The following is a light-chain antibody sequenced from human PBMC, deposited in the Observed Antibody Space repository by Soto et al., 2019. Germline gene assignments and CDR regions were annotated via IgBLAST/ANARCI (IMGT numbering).Light chain of an antibody. Sequence: DIQMTQSPSYVSASVCGTGNSTCSAFEGISSWLAWYQQKPGKAPKLLIYAASSLQSGVPSTFSGCGSGTDFTLTISRLQPEDLATYYCQQDNSFPLTFGQGTPVEIK. CDR1: EGISSW. CDR3: QQDNSFPLT. CDR2: AAS. J-gene: IGKJ4*01. V-gene: IGKV1-12*01.